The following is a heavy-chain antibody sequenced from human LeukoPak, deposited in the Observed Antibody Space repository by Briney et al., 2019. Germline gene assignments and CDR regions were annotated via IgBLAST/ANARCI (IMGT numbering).Heavy chain of an antibody. Sequence: GGSLRLSCTASGFTISGDAMHWVRQAPGKGLQWVAHISFDGSYKYYADSVKGRFTISRDNSMNTLYLQMNSLRTDDTALFYCARETLDALDLWGPGTLVTVSS. J-gene: IGHJ3*01. V-gene: IGHV3-30*04. CDR2: ISFDGSYK. CDR3: ARETLDALDL. CDR1: GFTISGDA.